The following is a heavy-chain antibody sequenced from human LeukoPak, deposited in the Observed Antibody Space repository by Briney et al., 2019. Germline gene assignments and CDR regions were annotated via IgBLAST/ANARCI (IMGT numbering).Heavy chain of an antibody. CDR1: GFTFSSYG. J-gene: IGHJ4*02. CDR2: ISYDGSNK. Sequence: PGRSLRLSCAASGFTFSSYGMHWVRQAPGKGLEWVAVISYDGSNKYYADSVKGRFTISRDNSKNTLYLQMNSLRAEDTAVYYCAKVSRYCSGGSCYYHPFDYWGQGTLVTVSS. D-gene: IGHD2-15*01. CDR3: AKVSRYCSGGSCYYHPFDY. V-gene: IGHV3-30*18.